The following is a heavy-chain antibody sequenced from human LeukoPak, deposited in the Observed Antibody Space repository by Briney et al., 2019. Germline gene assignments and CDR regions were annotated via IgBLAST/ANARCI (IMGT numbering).Heavy chain of an antibody. J-gene: IGHJ3*02. CDR1: GGSISSYY. D-gene: IGHD3-22*01. CDR3: ACLTTADAFDI. CDR2: IYYSGST. Sequence: SETLSLTCTVSGGSISSYYWSWIRQPPGKGLEWIGYIYYSGSTNYKPSVKSRVTISVDTSKNQFSLKLSSVTAADTAVYYCACLTTADAFDIWGQGTMVTVSS. V-gene: IGHV4-59*01.